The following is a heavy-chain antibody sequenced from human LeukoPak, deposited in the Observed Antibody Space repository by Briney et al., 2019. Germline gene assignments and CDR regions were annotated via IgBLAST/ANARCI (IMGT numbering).Heavy chain of an antibody. CDR3: ATALTPYYYDSSARSGYFDY. Sequence: ASVKVSCKVSGYTXTELSMHWVRQAPGKGLERMGGSDTEDGETIYAQKYPGRVTMTEDTSTDTAYMELSGLRSEDTAVYYCATALTPYYYDSSARSGYFDYWGQGTLVTVSS. V-gene: IGHV1-24*01. J-gene: IGHJ4*02. CDR1: GYTXTELS. D-gene: IGHD3-22*01. CDR2: SDTEDGET.